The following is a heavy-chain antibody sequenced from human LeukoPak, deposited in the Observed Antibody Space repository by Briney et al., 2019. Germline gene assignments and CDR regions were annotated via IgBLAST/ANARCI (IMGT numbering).Heavy chain of an antibody. J-gene: IGHJ4*02. CDR1: GFPFSSYW. D-gene: IGHD2-2*01. Sequence: PGGSLRLSCVASGFPFSSYWMTWVRQAPGKGLEWVSAISGSGGSTYYADSVKGRFTISRDNSKNTLYLQMNSLRAEDTAVYYCAKVVPAAIFPPPYFDYWGQGTLVTVSS. CDR2: ISGSGGST. CDR3: AKVVPAAIFPPPYFDY. V-gene: IGHV3-23*01.